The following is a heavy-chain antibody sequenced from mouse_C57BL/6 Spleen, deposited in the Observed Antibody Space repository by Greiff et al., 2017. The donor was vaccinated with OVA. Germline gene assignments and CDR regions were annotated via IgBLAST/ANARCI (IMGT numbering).Heavy chain of an antibody. D-gene: IGHD1-1*01. Sequence: DVHLVESGGGLVKPGGSLKLSCAASGFTFSDYGMHWVRQAPETGLEWVAYISSGSSTIYYADTVKGRFPISRDNATKTLFMQRTSLRSEDTAMYYCARSGSSYLYYYAMDDWGQGTSVTVSS. CDR2: ISSGSSTI. J-gene: IGHJ4*01. CDR3: ARSGSSYLYYYAMDD. CDR1: GFTFSDYG. V-gene: IGHV5-17*01.